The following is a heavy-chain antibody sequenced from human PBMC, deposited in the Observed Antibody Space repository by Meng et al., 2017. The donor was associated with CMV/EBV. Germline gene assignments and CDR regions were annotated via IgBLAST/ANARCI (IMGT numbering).Heavy chain of an antibody. CDR2: IYYSGST. CDR1: GGSISSSSYY. D-gene: IGHD3-3*01. J-gene: IGHJ2*01. Sequence: SETLSLTCTVSGGSISSSSYYWGWIRQPPGKGLEWIGSIYYSGSTYYNPSLKSRVTISVDTSKNQFSLKLSSVTAEDTAVYYCARSGVRTPRDFDLWGRGTLVTVSS. CDR3: ARSGVRTPRDFDL. V-gene: IGHV4-39*07.